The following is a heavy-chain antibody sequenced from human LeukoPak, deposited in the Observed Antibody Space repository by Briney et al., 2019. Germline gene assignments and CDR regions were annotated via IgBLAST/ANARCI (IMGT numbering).Heavy chain of an antibody. V-gene: IGHV3-30-3*01. J-gene: IGHJ1*01. CDR1: GFTFSSYA. CDR3: ARDRVDSSGYTEYFQH. Sequence: GRSLRLSCAASGFTFSSYAMHWVRQAPGRGLEWVAVISYDGSNKYYADSVKGRFTISRDNSKNTPYLQMNSLRAEDTAVYYCARDRVDSSGYTEYFQHWGQGTLVTVSS. CDR2: ISYDGSNK. D-gene: IGHD3-22*01.